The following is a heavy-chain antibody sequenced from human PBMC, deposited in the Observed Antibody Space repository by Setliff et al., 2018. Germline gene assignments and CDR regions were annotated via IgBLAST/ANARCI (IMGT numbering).Heavy chain of an antibody. CDR3: ARGRNVASRLLDS. CDR1: GGTFTYYY. J-gene: IGHJ4*02. CDR2: ITHTGTTGST. D-gene: IGHD6-6*01. V-gene: IGHV4-34*01. Sequence: SETLSLTCAASGGTFTYYYWTWIRQPPAKGLEWIGEITHTGTTGSTKYNPSLKSRVTMSIDTSKNQFSLMVTSVTAADTAVYYCARGRNVASRLLDSWGQGTLVTVSS.